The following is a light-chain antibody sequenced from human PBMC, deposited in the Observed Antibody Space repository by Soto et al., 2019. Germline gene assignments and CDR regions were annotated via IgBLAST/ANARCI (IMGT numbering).Light chain of an antibody. CDR3: QRYGSSART. V-gene: IGKV3-20*01. Sequence: EIVLTQSPGTLSLSPGEIATLSCRASKSFSSSYLAWYQQKPGQASRLVIHGTSSRATGIPDRFSGSGSGTDFTLTISRLEHEDFGLYYCQRYGSSARTLGQGTKVDTK. J-gene: IGKJ1*01. CDR1: KSFSSSY. CDR2: GTS.